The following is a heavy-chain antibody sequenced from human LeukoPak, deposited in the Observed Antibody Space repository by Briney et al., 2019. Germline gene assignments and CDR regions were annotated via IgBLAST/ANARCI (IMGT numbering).Heavy chain of an antibody. CDR2: IIPIFGTA. J-gene: IGHJ5*02. V-gene: IGHV1-69*01. D-gene: IGHD2-21*02. CDR3: ARVPHTYCGGDCYSRWFDP. Sequence: SVKVSCKASGGTFSSYAISWVRQAPGQGLEWMGGIIPIFGTANYAQKFQGRVTITADESTSTAYMELSSLRSEDTAVYCCARVPHTYCGGDCYSRWFDPWGQGTLVTVSS. CDR1: GGTFSSYA.